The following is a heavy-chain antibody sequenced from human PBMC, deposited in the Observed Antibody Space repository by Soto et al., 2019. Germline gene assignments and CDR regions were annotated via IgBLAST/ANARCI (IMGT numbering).Heavy chain of an antibody. CDR2: ISGSGGST. J-gene: IGHJ5*02. D-gene: IGHD3-22*01. CDR1: GFTFSDYA. CDR3: AKGGAFYYDLNWFDP. Sequence: DVLLLESGGGLVQPGGYLRLSCAASGFTFSDYAMNWVRQAPGKGLEWVSTISGSGGSTYYADSVRGRFTVSRDNPKSTLYLQVNSLRPDDTAVYYCAKGGAFYYDLNWFDPWGQGTPVTVSS. V-gene: IGHV3-23*01.